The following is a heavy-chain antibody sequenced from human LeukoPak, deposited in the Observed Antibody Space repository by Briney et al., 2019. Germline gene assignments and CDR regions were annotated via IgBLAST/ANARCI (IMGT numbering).Heavy chain of an antibody. D-gene: IGHD1-26*01. V-gene: IGHV3-21*01. J-gene: IGHJ4*02. Sequence: GGSLRLSCAASGFTFSSYSMNWVRQAPGKGLEWVSSISSSSYIYYADSVKGRFTISRDNAKNSLYLQMNSLRAEDTAVYYCASIVGAKVGYFDYWGQGTLVTVSS. CDR2: ISSSSYI. CDR1: GFTFSSYS. CDR3: ASIVGAKVGYFDY.